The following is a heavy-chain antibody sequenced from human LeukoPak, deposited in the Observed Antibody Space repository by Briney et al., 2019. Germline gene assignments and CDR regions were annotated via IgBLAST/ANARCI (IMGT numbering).Heavy chain of an antibody. CDR3: ARVAMVRGVITSTWFDP. CDR2: IIPILGIA. J-gene: IGHJ5*02. V-gene: IGHV1-69*04. D-gene: IGHD3-10*01. Sequence: SVKVSCKASGGTFSSYAINWVRQAPGQGLEWMGRIIPILGIANYAQKFQGRVTITADKSTSTAYMELSSLRSEDTAVYYCARVAMVRGVITSTWFDPWGQGTLVTVSS. CDR1: GGTFSSYA.